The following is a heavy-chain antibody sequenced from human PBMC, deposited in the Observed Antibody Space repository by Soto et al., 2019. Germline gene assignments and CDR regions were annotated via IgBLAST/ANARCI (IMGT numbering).Heavy chain of an antibody. V-gene: IGHV3-48*02. CDR2: ISGSSSTI. D-gene: IGHD3-22*01. J-gene: IGHJ4*02. CDR3: ARESSGYPDS. CDR1: GFSFSVYS. Sequence: EVQLVESGGGLVQPGGSLRLSCAASGFSFSVYSMNWVRQAPGKGLEWVSYISGSSSTIYYADSVKGRLTISRDNAKNSLSLQLSSLRDEDTAIYYCARESSGYPDSWGQATLVTVAS.